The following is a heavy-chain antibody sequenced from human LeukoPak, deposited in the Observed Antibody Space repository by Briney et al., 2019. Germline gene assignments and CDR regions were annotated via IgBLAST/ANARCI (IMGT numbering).Heavy chain of an antibody. CDR2: ISTSSNYI. CDR3: ARVQVGTYSDY. J-gene: IGHJ4*02. CDR1: GSTFSSYR. V-gene: IGHV3-21*01. Sequence: PGGSLRLSCAASGSTFSSYRMNWVRQAPGKGLEWVSSISTSSNYIYYADSVKGRFTISRDNAKNSLYLQMNSLRADDTAVYYCARVQVGTYSDYWGQGTLVTVSS. D-gene: IGHD1-26*01.